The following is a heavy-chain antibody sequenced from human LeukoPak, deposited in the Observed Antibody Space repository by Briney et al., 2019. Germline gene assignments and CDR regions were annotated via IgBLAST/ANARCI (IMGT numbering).Heavy chain of an antibody. CDR3: ARKGDGDGRYDY. V-gene: IGHV3-64*01. Sequence: GGSLRLSCAASGFTFSSYAMHWVRQAPGKGLEYVSAISSNGGSSHYTNSVKGRFTISRDNSKNTLYLQMGSLRAEDMAVYYCARKGDGDGRYDYWGQGTLVTVSS. D-gene: IGHD5-24*01. J-gene: IGHJ4*02. CDR1: GFTFSSYA. CDR2: ISSNGGSS.